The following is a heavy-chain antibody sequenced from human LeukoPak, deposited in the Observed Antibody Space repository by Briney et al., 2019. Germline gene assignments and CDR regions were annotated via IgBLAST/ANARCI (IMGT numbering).Heavy chain of an antibody. D-gene: IGHD1-26*01. CDR1: GASVSGSAYY. CDR3: AKSGGYGLIDY. Sequence: PSETLSLICTVSGASVSGSAYYWGWIRQPPGKGLEWIGNIYYSGSTYYNESLESRVTISIDTSKNQFSLKLNSVTAADTAMYYCAKSGGYGLIDYWGQGTLVTVSS. J-gene: IGHJ4*02. V-gene: IGHV4-39*01. CDR2: IYYSGST.